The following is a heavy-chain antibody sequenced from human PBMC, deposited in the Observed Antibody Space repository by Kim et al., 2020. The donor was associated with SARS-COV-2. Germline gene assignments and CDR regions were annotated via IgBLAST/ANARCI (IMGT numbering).Heavy chain of an antibody. CDR3: ARDLPIAAAGIAAIGWFDP. D-gene: IGHD6-13*01. V-gene: IGHV1-18*01. CDR2: ISAYNGNT. Sequence: ASVKVSCKASGYTFTSYGISWVRQAPGQGLEWMGWISAYNGNTNYAQKLQGRVTMTTDTSTSTAYMELRSLRSDDTAVYYCARDLPIAAAGIAAIGWFDPWGQGTLVTVSS. J-gene: IGHJ5*02. CDR1: GYTFTSYG.